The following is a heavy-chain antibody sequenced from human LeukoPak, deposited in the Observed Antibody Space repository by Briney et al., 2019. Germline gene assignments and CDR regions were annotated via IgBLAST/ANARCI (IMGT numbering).Heavy chain of an antibody. CDR1: GYTFTGYY. Sequence: ASVKVSCKASGYTFTGYYMHWVRQAPGQGLEWMGWINPNSGGTNYAQKLQGRVTMTTDTSTSTAYMELRSLRSDDTAVYYCARVLNDLHLKYNWFDPWGQGTLVTVSS. J-gene: IGHJ5*02. CDR3: ARVLNDLHLKYNWFDP. CDR2: INPNSGGT. V-gene: IGHV1-2*02. D-gene: IGHD1-1*01.